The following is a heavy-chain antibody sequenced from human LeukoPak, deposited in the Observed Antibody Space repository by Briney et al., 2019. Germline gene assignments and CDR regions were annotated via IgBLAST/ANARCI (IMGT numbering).Heavy chain of an antibody. D-gene: IGHD3-3*01. J-gene: IGHJ4*02. V-gene: IGHV1-69*05. Sequence: ASVKVSCKASGGTFSSYAISWVRQAPGQGLEWMGGIIPIFGTANYAQKFQGRVTMTRNTSISTAYMELSSLRSEDTAVYYCARGISIWGQGTLVTVSS. CDR2: IIPIFGTA. CDR1: GGTFSSYA. CDR3: ARGISI.